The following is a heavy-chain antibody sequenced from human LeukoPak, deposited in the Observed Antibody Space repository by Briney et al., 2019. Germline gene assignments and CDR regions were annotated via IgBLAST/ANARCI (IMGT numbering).Heavy chain of an antibody. D-gene: IGHD3-22*01. CDR1: GFTFSNAW. V-gene: IGHV3-15*07. CDR3: STTYYYDSSEVY. Sequence: GGSLRLSCAASGFTFSNAWMNWVRQAPGKGLEWVGRIKSKTDGGTTDYAAPVKGRFTISRDDSKNTLYLQMNSLKTEDTAVYYCSTTYYYDSSEVYWGQGTLVTVSS. J-gene: IGHJ4*02. CDR2: IKSKTDGGTT.